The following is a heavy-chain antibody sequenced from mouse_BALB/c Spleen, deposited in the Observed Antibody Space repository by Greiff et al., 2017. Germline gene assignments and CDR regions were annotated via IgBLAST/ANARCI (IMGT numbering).Heavy chain of an antibody. CDR3: ARHDYGSSWYFDV. Sequence: DVQLVESGGDLVKPGGSLKLSCAASGFTFSSYGMSWVRQTPDKRLEWVATISSGGSYTYYPDSVKGRFTISRDNAKNTLYLQMSSLKSEDTAMYYCARHDYGSSWYFDVWGAGTTVTVSS. CDR2: ISSGGSYT. D-gene: IGHD1-1*01. CDR1: GFTFSSYG. V-gene: IGHV5-6*01. J-gene: IGHJ1*01.